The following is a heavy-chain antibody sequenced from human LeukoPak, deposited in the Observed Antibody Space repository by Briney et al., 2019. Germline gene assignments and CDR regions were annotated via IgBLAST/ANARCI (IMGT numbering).Heavy chain of an antibody. CDR2: VGVDERTI. D-gene: IGHD1-26*01. Sequence: GGSLRLSCVASGFTFTGHSMHWVRQAPGKGLEWVAVVGVDERTIFYADSLKGRFTVSRDNSKNTVYLQMNSLRDEDTAFYYCAREKQSGGTSFDYWGQGSLVSVSS. J-gene: IGHJ4*02. CDR3: AREKQSGGTSFDY. V-gene: IGHV3-30*04. CDR1: GFTFTGHS.